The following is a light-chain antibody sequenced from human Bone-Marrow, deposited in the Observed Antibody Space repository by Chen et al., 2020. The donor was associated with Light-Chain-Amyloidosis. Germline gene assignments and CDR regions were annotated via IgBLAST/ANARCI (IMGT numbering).Light chain of an antibody. Sequence: EIVLTQSPGTLYLSPGERANLSCRASQTISSNYLTWYQQKFGQAPRLLIYGSSSRATGIPDRFTGSGSGTDFTLTINRLEPEDFAMYYCQQYGTSPLTFGGGTKVEIK. V-gene: IGKV3-20*01. CDR1: QTISSNY. CDR2: GSS. CDR3: QQYGTSPLT. J-gene: IGKJ4*01.